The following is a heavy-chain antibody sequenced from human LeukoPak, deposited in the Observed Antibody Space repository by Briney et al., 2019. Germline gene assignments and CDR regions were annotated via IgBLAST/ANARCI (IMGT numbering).Heavy chain of an antibody. D-gene: IGHD3-22*01. CDR1: GGSISSYY. CDR3: ARGRFGYYDSSGYSMYYFDY. J-gene: IGHJ4*02. Sequence: SETLSLTCTVSGGSISSYYWSWIRQPPGKGLEWIGYIYYSGSTNYNPSLKSRVTISVDTSKNQFSLKLSSVTAADTAVYYCARGRFGYYDSSGYSMYYFDYWGQGTLVTVSS. V-gene: IGHV4-59*01. CDR2: IYYSGST.